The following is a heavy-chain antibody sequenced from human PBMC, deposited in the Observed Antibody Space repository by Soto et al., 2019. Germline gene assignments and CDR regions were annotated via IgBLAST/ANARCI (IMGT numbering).Heavy chain of an antibody. CDR2: INAGNGNT. Sequence: QVQLVQSGAEEKKPGASVKVSCKASGYTFTNYATHWVRQAPGQRLEWMGWINAGNGNTKYSQKFQGRVTITRDTSASTAYMELSRLRSEDSAVYYLARVSGYYLPDYWGQGTLVTVSS. D-gene: IGHD5-12*01. V-gene: IGHV1-3*05. CDR1: GYTFTNYA. J-gene: IGHJ4*02. CDR3: ARVSGYYLPDY.